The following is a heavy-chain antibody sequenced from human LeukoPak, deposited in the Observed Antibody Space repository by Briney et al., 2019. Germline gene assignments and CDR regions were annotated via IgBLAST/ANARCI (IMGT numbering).Heavy chain of an antibody. V-gene: IGHV1-18*01. J-gene: IGHJ4*02. CDR2: INTYDGST. D-gene: IGHD3-22*01. CDR3: ARDIYYYDTTDPKIRSDY. CDR1: GYTFTSYG. Sequence: ASVEVSCKASGYTFTSYGISWVRQAPGQGLEWMGWINTYDGSTKYAQKLQDRVTMTTDTSTNTAYMELGSLSSDDAAVYYCARDIYYYDTTDPKIRSDYWGQGTLVTASS.